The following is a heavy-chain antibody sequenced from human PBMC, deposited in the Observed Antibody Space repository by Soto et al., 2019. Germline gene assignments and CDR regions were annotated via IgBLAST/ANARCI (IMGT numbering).Heavy chain of an antibody. CDR3: ARAFSTGYSSSWYRYNWFDP. CDR1: GGSISSGDYY. Sequence: SETLSLTCTVSGGSISSGDYYWSWIRQPPGKGLEWIGYIYYSGSTYYNPSLKSRVTISVDTSKNQFSLKLSSVTAADTAVYYCARAFSTGYSSSWYRYNWFDPWGQGTLVTVSS. V-gene: IGHV4-30-4*01. CDR2: IYYSGST. D-gene: IGHD6-13*01. J-gene: IGHJ5*02.